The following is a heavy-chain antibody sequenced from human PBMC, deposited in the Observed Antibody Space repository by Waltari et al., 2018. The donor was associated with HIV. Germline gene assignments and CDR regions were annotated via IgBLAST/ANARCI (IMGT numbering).Heavy chain of an antibody. Sequence: AESGGRVIQSGGSLGLSCTASNFSVLGNHVTWVRQAPGGSLEWVAVIYPDDTTHYADSVRGRFTISRAKSRTTVLLLMNGLFVDDTATYFCATGVRYYGPWGQGTRVTVSS. V-gene: IGHV3-53*01. J-gene: IGHJ5*02. D-gene: IGHD3-10*01. CDR1: NFSVLGNH. CDR3: ATGVRYYGP. CDR2: IYPDDTT.